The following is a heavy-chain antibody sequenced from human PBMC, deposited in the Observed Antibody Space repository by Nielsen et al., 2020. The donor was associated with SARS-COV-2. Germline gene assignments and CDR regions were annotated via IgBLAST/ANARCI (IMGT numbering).Heavy chain of an antibody. J-gene: IGHJ4*02. CDR2: INPSSGGT. Sequence: GESLKISCKASGYNFMGYYIHWVRQAPGQGLEWVGRINPSSGGTNYAQKFKGSVTLTTDSSFNTGYMEVTSLGFGDTAVYYCARGLPIYNSGWYVVDFWGRGTLVTVSS. CDR1: GYNFMGYY. CDR3: ARGLPIYNSGWYVVDF. D-gene: IGHD6-19*01. V-gene: IGHV1-2*06.